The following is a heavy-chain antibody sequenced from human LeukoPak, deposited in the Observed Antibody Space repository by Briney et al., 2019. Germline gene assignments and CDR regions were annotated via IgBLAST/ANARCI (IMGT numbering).Heavy chain of an antibody. Sequence: GGSLRLSCAASGFTFSSYGMHWVRQAPGKGLEWVAFIRYDGSNKYYADSVKGRFTISRDNSKNTLYLQMNSLRAEDTAVYYCAKRGILTGPYYFDYWGQGTLVTVSS. CDR1: GFTFSSYG. V-gene: IGHV3-30*02. CDR2: IRYDGSNK. D-gene: IGHD3-9*01. J-gene: IGHJ4*02. CDR3: AKRGILTGPYYFDY.